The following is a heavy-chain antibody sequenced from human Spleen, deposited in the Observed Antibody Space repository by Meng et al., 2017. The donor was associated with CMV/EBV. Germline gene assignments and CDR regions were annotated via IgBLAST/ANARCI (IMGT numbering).Heavy chain of an antibody. V-gene: IGHV3-7*01. D-gene: IGHD2-2*01. Sequence: GGSLRLSCAASGFTFSSYWMSWVRQAPGEGLEWVANIKQDGSEKYYVDSVKGRFTISRDNAKNSLYLQMNSLRAEDTAVYYCARELPSYCSSTSCQRTYGMDVWGQGTTVTVSS. CDR2: IKQDGSEK. CDR3: ARELPSYCSSTSCQRTYGMDV. CDR1: GFTFSSYW. J-gene: IGHJ6*02.